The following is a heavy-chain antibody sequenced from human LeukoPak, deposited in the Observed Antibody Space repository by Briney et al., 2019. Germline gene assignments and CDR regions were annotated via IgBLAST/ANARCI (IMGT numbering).Heavy chain of an antibody. CDR2: IYYSGST. Sequence: PSETLSLTCTVSGGSISSSSYYWAWIRQPPGKGLEWIGSIYYSGSTYYNPSLKSRVTISVDTSKNQFPLKLSSVTAADTAVYFCARRGTGTTPYFDYWGQGTLVTVSS. D-gene: IGHD1-7*01. V-gene: IGHV4-39*01. CDR3: ARRGTGTTPYFDY. CDR1: GGSISSSSYY. J-gene: IGHJ4*02.